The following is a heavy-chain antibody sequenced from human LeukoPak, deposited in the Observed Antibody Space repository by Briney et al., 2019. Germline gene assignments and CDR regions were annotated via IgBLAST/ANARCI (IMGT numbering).Heavy chain of an antibody. CDR2: INPNSGGT. D-gene: IGHD6-13*01. V-gene: IGHV1-2*02. CDR1: GYTFTGYY. Sequence: ASVKVSCKASGYTFTGYYMHWVRQAPGQGLEWMGWINPNSGGTNYAQKFQGRVTMTRDTSISTAYMELSRLRSDDTAVYYCAREYSGSWYSWFDPWGQGTLVTVSS. J-gene: IGHJ5*02. CDR3: AREYSGSWYSWFDP.